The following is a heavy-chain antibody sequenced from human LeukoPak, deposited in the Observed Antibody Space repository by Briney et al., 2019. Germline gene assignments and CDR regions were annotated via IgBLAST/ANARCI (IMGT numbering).Heavy chain of an antibody. J-gene: IGHJ4*02. CDR2: FDGNGPNT. D-gene: IGHD2-8*02. V-gene: IGHV3-23*01. CDR1: GFTFSSFA. CDR3: AKPRTTGLGWAQFDY. Sequence: GGSLRLSSAASGFTFSSFAMTWVRQAPGKGLEWVSGFDGNGPNTYYADSVKGRWTISRDNSRNTLYLEMNSLRPEDTAIYYCAKPRTTGLGWAQFDYWGQGSLVTVSS.